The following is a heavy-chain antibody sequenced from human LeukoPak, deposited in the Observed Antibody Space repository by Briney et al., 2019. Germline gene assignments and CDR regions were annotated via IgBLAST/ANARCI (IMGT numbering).Heavy chain of an antibody. D-gene: IGHD3-10*01. CDR2: IYYSGST. Sequence: PSETLSLTCTVSGGSISSYYWSWIRQPPGKGLEWIGYIYYSGSTNYNPSLKSRVTISVDTSKNQFSLKLSSVTAADTAVYYCARGPLLGYWGQGTLVTVSS. V-gene: IGHV4-59*01. CDR3: ARGPLLGY. CDR1: GGSISSYY. J-gene: IGHJ4*02.